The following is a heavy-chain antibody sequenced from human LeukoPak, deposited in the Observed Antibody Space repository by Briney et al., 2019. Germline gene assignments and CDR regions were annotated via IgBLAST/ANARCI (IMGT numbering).Heavy chain of an antibody. CDR1: GYTFTSYD. D-gene: IGHD2-15*01. V-gene: IGHV1-8*01. CDR3: ARGAPGSYCSGGSCPYFDY. Sequence: ASVKVSCKASGYTFTSYDINWVRQATGQGLEWMGWMNPSSGNTGYAQKFQGRVTMTRNTSITTAYMELSSLRSEDTAVFYCARGAPGSYCSGGSCPYFDYWGQRTLVTVSS. J-gene: IGHJ4*02. CDR2: MNPSSGNT.